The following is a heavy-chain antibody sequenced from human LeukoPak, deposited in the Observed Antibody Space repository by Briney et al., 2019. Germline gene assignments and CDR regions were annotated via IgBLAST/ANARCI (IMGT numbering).Heavy chain of an antibody. V-gene: IGHV4-34*01. D-gene: IGHD1-26*01. CDR3: ASRGSYWGDAFDI. J-gene: IGHJ3*02. CDR2: INHSGST. CDR1: GVSFSGYY. Sequence: SETLSLTCAGYGVSFSGYYWSWIRQPPGKGLEWIGEINHSGSTNYNPSLKSRVTISVDTSKNQFSLKLSSVTAADTAVYYCASRGSYWGDAFDIWGQGTMVTVSS.